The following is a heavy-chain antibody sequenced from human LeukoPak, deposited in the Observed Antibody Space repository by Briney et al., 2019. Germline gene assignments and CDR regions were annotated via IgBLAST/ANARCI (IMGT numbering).Heavy chain of an antibody. D-gene: IGHD6-13*01. CDR3: ATLAAAGTNY. V-gene: IGHV3-74*01. J-gene: IGHJ4*02. CDR2: ADYDGSDT. CDR1: GFTFSRYW. Sequence: GGSLRLSCAASGFTFSRYWMHWVRQAPGKGLVWVSRADYDGSDTSYADSVRGRFTISRDSAKNTLYLQMNGLSAEDTAVYYCATLAAAGTNYWGQGTLVTVSS.